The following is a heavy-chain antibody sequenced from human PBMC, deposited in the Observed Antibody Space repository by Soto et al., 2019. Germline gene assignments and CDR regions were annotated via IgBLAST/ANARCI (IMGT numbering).Heavy chain of an antibody. V-gene: IGHV4-59*01. J-gene: IGHJ3*02. CDR1: GGSISSYY. CDR3: ARGRIRGYCSGGSCYRPHDAFDI. CDR2: IYYSGST. D-gene: IGHD2-15*01. Sequence: SETLSLTCTVSGGSISSYYWSWIRQPPGKGLEWIGYIYYSGSTNYNPSLKSRVTISVDTSKNQFSLKLSSVTAADTAVCYCARGRIRGYCSGGSCYRPHDAFDIWGQGTMVTVSS.